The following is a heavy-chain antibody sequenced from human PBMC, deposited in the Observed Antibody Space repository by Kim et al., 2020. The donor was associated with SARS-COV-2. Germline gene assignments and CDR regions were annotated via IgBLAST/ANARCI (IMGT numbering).Heavy chain of an antibody. Sequence: SETLSLTCTVSGGSISSSSYYWGWIRQPPGKGLEWIGSIYYSGSTYYNPSLKSRVTISVDTSKNQFSLKLSSVTAADTAVYYCARDDSGSYFGWFDPWGQGTLVTVSS. D-gene: IGHD1-26*01. V-gene: IGHV4-39*07. CDR3: ARDDSGSYFGWFDP. J-gene: IGHJ5*02. CDR1: GGSISSSSYY. CDR2: IYYSGST.